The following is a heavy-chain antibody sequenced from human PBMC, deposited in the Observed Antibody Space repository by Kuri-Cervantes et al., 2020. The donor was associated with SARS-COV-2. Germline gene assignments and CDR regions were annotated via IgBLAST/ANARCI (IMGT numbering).Heavy chain of an antibody. CDR1: GGSISSSSYY. Sequence: SETLSLTCTVSGGSISSSSYYWGWIRQPPGKGLEWIGSIYYSGSTYYNPSLKSRVTISVDTSKNQFSLRLTSVTAADTAVYYCARHQLVIPAADPYNYFDPWGQGSLVTVSS. V-gene: IGHV4-39*01. CDR2: IYYSGST. D-gene: IGHD2-2*01. CDR3: ARHQLVIPAADPYNYFDP. J-gene: IGHJ5*02.